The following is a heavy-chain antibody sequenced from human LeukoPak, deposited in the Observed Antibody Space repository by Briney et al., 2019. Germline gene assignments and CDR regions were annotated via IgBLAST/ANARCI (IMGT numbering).Heavy chain of an antibody. CDR3: AREGEDLEERYYFDY. D-gene: IGHD5-24*01. CDR1: GGSISSYY. Sequence: PSETLSLTCTVSGGSISSYYWSWIRQPPGKGLEWIGYIFDSGSTNYNPSLKSRVTISVDTSRNQFSLKLSSVTAADTAVYYCAREGEDLEERYYFDYWGQGTLVTVTS. CDR2: IFDSGST. V-gene: IGHV4-59*12. J-gene: IGHJ4*02.